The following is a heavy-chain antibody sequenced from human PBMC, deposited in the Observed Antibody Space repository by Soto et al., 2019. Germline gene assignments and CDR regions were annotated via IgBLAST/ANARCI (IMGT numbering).Heavy chain of an antibody. CDR1: GFTFSSYA. D-gene: IGHD6-19*01. Sequence: LILSCAASGFTFSSYAMSWVRQTPGKGLEWVSAISGSGGSTYYADSVKGRFTISRDNSKNTLYLQMNSLRAEDTAVYYCAKDQEAIAVAGNVYWGQGTLVTVSS. V-gene: IGHV3-23*01. J-gene: IGHJ4*02. CDR2: ISGSGGST. CDR3: AKDQEAIAVAGNVY.